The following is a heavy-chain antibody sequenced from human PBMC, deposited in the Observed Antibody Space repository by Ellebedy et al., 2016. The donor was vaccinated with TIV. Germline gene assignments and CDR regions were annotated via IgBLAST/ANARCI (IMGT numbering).Heavy chain of an antibody. CDR3: TKDRGFGDY. CDR1: GFTFSNAW. Sequence: GESLKISXAASGFTFSNAWMSCVRQAPGKGLEWVGRVKNKADGGTIDYSAPVKGRFTISRDDSKNTLYLQMNSLKTEDTAVYYCTKDRGFGDYWGQGTLVTVSS. J-gene: IGHJ4*02. D-gene: IGHD3-10*01. V-gene: IGHV3-15*01. CDR2: VKNKADGGTI.